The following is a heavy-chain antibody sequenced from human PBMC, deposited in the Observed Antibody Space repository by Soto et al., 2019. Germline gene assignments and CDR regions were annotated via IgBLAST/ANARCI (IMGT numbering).Heavy chain of an antibody. J-gene: IGHJ4*02. D-gene: IGHD6-19*01. Sequence: GGSLRLACAASGFTFSSDTMNWVRQAPGKVLEWVSSISSSSTYIYYGESAKGRFTISRDNAKNSLYLQMNSLRAEDTAVYYRASDPLVSGWYQPFDYWGQGTLVTVSS. CDR2: ISSSSTYI. V-gene: IGHV3-21*01. CDR1: GFTFSSDT. CDR3: ASDPLVSGWYQPFDY.